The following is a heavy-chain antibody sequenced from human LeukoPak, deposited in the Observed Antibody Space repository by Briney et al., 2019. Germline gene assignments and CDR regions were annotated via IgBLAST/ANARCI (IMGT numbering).Heavy chain of an antibody. J-gene: IGHJ4*02. CDR1: GGSISSYY. CDR2: IYYSGST. CDR3: ALIPYCTTITCYYFDY. V-gene: IGHV4-59*08. Sequence: SETLSLTCTVSGGSISSYYWSWIRQPPGKGLEWIGYIYYSGSTNYNPSLKSRVTISVDTSKNQFSLKLSSVTAADTAVYYCALIPYCTTITCYYFDYWGQGTLVTVSS. D-gene: IGHD2-8*01.